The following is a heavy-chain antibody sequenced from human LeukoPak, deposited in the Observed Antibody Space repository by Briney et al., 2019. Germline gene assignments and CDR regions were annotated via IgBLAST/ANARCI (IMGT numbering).Heavy chain of an antibody. D-gene: IGHD3-9*01. J-gene: IGHJ4*02. CDR1: GGSISSSSYY. CDR3: ARNLYDILTGYYPLYFDY. V-gene: IGHV4-39*01. Sequence: PSETLSLTCTVSGGSISSSSYYWGWIRQPPGKGLGWLGCIYYSGSTYYNPSLKSRVTISVDTSKNQFSLKLSSVTAADTAVYYCARNLYDILTGYYPLYFDYWGQGTLVTVSS. CDR2: IYYSGST.